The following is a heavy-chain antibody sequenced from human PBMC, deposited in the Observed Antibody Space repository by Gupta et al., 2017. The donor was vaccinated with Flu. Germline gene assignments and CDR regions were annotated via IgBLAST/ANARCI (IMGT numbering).Heavy chain of an antibody. Sequence: QVQLQQWGAGLLKPSETLSLTCAVYGGSFSGYYWSWIRQPPGKGLEWIGEINHSGSTNYNPSLKSRVTISVDTSKNQFSLKLSSVTAADTAVYYCARGLSGWSGYSDYWGQGTLVTVSS. V-gene: IGHV4-34*01. CDR3: ARGLSGWSGYSDY. J-gene: IGHJ4*02. D-gene: IGHD3-3*01. CDR1: GGSFSGYY. CDR2: INHSGST.